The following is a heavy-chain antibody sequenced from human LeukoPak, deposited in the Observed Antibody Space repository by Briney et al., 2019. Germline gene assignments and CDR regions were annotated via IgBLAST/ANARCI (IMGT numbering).Heavy chain of an antibody. CDR3: ARGSSSLRHYFDY. Sequence: SETLSLTCAVYGGSFSGYYWSWIRQPPGKGLEWIGEINHSGSTNYNPSLKSRVTISVDTFKNQFSLKLSSVTAADTAVYYCARGSSSLRHYFDYWGQGTLVTVSS. D-gene: IGHD6-13*01. J-gene: IGHJ4*02. CDR2: INHSGST. CDR1: GGSFSGYY. V-gene: IGHV4-34*01.